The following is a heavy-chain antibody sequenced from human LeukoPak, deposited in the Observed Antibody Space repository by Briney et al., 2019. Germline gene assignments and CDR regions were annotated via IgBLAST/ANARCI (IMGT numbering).Heavy chain of an antibody. CDR2: ISYDGSNK. CDR3: ARDRGYSSGWSTPFDY. J-gene: IGHJ4*02. V-gene: IGHV3-30*03. Sequence: SGGSLRLSCAASGFTFSSYGMHWVRQAPGKGLEWVAVISYDGSNKYYADSVKGRFTISRDNSKNTLYLQMNSLRAEDTAVYYCARDRGYSSGWSTPFDYWGQGTLVTVSS. CDR1: GFTFSSYG. D-gene: IGHD6-19*01.